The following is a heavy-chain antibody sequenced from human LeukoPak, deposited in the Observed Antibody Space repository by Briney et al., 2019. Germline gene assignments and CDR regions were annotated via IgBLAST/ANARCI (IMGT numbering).Heavy chain of an antibody. J-gene: IGHJ5*02. CDR1: GGSFSGYY. D-gene: IGHD6-13*01. Sequence: SETLSLTCAVYGGSFSGYYWSWIRQPPGKGLEWIGEIYHSGSTYYTPSLKSRVTISIDTSKNQFSLKLSSVTAADTAVYYCARAYSSSWYFNWFDPWGQGTLVTVSS. CDR3: ARAYSSSWYFNWFDP. V-gene: IGHV4-34*01. CDR2: IYHSGST.